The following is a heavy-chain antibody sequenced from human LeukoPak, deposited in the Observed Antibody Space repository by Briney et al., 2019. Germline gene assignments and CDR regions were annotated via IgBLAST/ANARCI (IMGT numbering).Heavy chain of an antibody. Sequence: GGSLRLSCAASGFTFSTYGMHWVRQAPGKGLEWVAGIAYDGNNKFYADSVKGRFTISRDNSENTLFLQMNSLRAEDAAVYYCAKDENSSGLSHWGQGTLVTVSS. CDR2: IAYDGNNK. CDR3: AKDENSSGLSH. V-gene: IGHV3-30*18. CDR1: GFTFSTYG. D-gene: IGHD3-22*01. J-gene: IGHJ4*02.